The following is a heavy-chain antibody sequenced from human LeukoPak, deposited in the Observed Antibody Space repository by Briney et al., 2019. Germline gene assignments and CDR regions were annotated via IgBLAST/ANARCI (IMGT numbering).Heavy chain of an antibody. CDR3: GRSGGNMYDWSLDV. CDR2: LKPDGSEK. V-gene: IGHV3-7*03. D-gene: IGHD3-16*01. Sequence: TGGSLRLSCAASGFTLSIYWISWVRQATGKGLEWVAKLKPDGSEKYYVDSLKGRLTISRDNGKNLVLLQMNSLRAEDTAMYYCGRSGGNMYDWSLDVWGQGTMVTVSS. CDR1: GFTLSIYW. J-gene: IGHJ3*01.